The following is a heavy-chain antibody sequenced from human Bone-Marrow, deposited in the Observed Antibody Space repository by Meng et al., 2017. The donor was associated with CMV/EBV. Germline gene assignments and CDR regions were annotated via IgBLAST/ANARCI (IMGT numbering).Heavy chain of an antibody. D-gene: IGHD6-19*01. CDR3: AKETAVAGITLYYYYGMDV. CDR1: GGTFSSYA. J-gene: IGHJ6*02. V-gene: IGHV1-69*05. Sequence: SVKVSCKASGGTFSSYAISWVRQAPGQGLEWMGGIIPIFGTANYAQKFQGRVTITTDESTSTAYMELSSLRSEDTAVYYCAKETAVAGITLYYYYGMDVWGQGTTVTVSS. CDR2: IIPIFGTA.